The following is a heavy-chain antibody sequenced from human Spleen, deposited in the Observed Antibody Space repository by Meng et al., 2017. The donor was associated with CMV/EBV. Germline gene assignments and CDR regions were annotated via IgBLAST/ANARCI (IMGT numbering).Heavy chain of an antibody. CDR1: GFTFDDYI. CDR3: ASGQWTLRY. Sequence: GGSLRLSCTASGFTFDDYIMHWVRQTPGKGLEWVSLISWDGGRANYADSVKGRFTISRDNAKNSLYLQMSSLRVEDTAVYYCASGQWTLRYWGQGTLVTVSS. D-gene: IGHD2-8*01. V-gene: IGHV3-43*01. J-gene: IGHJ4*02. CDR2: ISWDGGRA.